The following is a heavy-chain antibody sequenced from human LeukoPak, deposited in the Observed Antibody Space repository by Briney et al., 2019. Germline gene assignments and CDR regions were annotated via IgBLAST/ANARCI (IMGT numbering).Heavy chain of an antibody. V-gene: IGHV3-9*01. CDR3: AKAVYPYYDSSAKWDY. D-gene: IGHD3-22*01. CDR1: GFTFDDYA. J-gene: IGHJ4*02. CDR2: ISWNSGSI. Sequence: PGGSLRLSCAASGFTFDDYAMHWVRQAPGKGLEWVSGISWNSGSIGYADSVKGRFTISRDNAKNSLYLQMNSLRAEDTALYYCAKAVYPYYDSSAKWDYWGQGTLVTVSS.